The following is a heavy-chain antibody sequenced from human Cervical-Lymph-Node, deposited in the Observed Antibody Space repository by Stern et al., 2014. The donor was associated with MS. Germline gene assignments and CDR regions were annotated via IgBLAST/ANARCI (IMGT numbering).Heavy chain of an antibody. V-gene: IGHV5-51*03. CDR2: ISLGDSET. Sequence: MQLVESGAEVKKPGESLKISCKGSGYSFTRDWIGWVRQTPGKGLEWMGIISLGDSETRYSPSFQGQVTISADKSISTAYLQWSSLKASDTAMYYCARLPDSGGWYGIWYFDLWGRGTLVTVSS. CDR1: GYSFTRDW. D-gene: IGHD6-19*01. J-gene: IGHJ2*01. CDR3: ARLPDSGGWYGIWYFDL.